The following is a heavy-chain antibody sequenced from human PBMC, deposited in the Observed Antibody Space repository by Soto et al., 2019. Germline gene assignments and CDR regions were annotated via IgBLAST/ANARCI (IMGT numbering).Heavy chain of an antibody. CDR1: GFSLSTSGVG. CDR2: IYWDDDK. Sequence: QITLKESGPTLVKPTQTLTLTCTFSGFSLSTSGVGVGWIRQPPGKALEWLALIYWDDDKRYSPSLQSRLTTAQDTSKNQVVLTMTNIDPVDTANYHCARLSSSWYVNWGQGTLVTVSS. V-gene: IGHV2-5*02. CDR3: ARLSSSWYVN. J-gene: IGHJ4*02. D-gene: IGHD6-13*01.